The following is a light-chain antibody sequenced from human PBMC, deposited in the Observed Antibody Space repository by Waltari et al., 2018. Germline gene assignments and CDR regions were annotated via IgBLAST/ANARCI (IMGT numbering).Light chain of an antibody. J-gene: IGLJ6*01. CDR3: ATWDDSLNGNV. CDR1: SSNIGSNP. CDR2: TNN. V-gene: IGLV1-44*01. Sequence: QFVLTQPPSASGTPGQRVTISCSGSSSNIGSNPVNWYQQLPGTAPKLLIYTNNQRPSGVPDRFSGSKSGTSASLAISGLQSEDEAHYYCATWDDSLNGNVFGSGTKVIVL.